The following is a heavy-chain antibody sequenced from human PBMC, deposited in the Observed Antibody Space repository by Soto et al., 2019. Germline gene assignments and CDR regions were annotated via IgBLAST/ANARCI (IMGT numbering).Heavy chain of an antibody. V-gene: IGHV1-8*01. Sequence: QVQLVQSGAEVKKPGASVKVSCKASGYTFTSYDINWVRQATGQGLEWMGWMNPNSGNTGYAQKFQGRVTMTRNTSISTAYMELSSLGSEDTAVYYCARVGYDILTGYYKGAFDIWGQGTMVTVSS. CDR2: MNPNSGNT. D-gene: IGHD3-9*01. CDR3: ARVGYDILTGYYKGAFDI. J-gene: IGHJ3*02. CDR1: GYTFTSYD.